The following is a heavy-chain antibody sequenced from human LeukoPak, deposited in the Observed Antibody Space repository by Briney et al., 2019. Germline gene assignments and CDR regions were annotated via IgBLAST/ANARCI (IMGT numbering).Heavy chain of an antibody. D-gene: IGHD6-13*01. CDR1: GFTLSSFA. Sequence: GGSLRLSCTASGFTLSSFAMSWVRQAPGKGLELVSTLSSSGVRTYYADSVKGRFTISRDNSLNTVFLQMNSLRGEDTAICYCAKNKGQLVPNYCMDVWGKGTTVTVSS. V-gene: IGHV3-23*01. CDR2: LSSSGVRT. CDR3: AKNKGQLVPNYCMDV. J-gene: IGHJ6*03.